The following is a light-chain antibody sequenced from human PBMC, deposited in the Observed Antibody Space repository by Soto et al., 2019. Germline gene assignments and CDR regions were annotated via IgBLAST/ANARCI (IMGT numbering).Light chain of an antibody. Sequence: SYELTQPPSVSVAPEKTATITCGGNNIGNKRVNWYRRKPGQAPVLVISYDSDRPSGIPERFSGSNSGNTATLTISRVEDGDEADYYCQVWDIMTDNYVFGPGTKVTVL. CDR1: NIGNKR. CDR3: QVWDIMTDNYV. J-gene: IGLJ1*01. CDR2: YDS. V-gene: IGLV3-21*04.